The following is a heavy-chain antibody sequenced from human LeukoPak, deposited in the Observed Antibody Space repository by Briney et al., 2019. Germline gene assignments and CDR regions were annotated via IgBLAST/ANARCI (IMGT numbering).Heavy chain of an antibody. Sequence: SETLSLTCTVSGGSISSYYWSWIRQPPGKGLEWIGYIYTSGSTNYNPSLKSRVTISVDTSKNQFSLKLSSVTAADTAVYYCARRGVRGAFDYWGQGTLVTVSS. D-gene: IGHD3-10*01. CDR1: GGSISSYY. V-gene: IGHV4-4*09. CDR3: ARRGVRGAFDY. CDR2: IYTSGST. J-gene: IGHJ4*02.